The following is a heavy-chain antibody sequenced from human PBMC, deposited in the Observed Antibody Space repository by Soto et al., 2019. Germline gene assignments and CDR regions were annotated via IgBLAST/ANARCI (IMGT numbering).Heavy chain of an antibody. CDR3: AKDMTPTVSGVVNRALNY. CDR2: MSNNGRNQ. J-gene: IGHJ4*02. Sequence: QVQLVESGGGVVQPGRSLRLSCGASGFTFRGYGMHWVRQAPGKGLEWVAVMSNNGRNQYYADSVKGRFTVSRDNSENTLYLEMNNLSPEETAVNYCAKDMTPTVSGVVNRALNYWGQGTLVIVSS. D-gene: IGHD3-3*01. V-gene: IGHV3-30*18. CDR1: GFTFRGYG.